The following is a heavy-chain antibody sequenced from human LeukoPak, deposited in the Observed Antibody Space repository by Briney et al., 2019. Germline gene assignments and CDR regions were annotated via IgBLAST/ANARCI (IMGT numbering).Heavy chain of an antibody. Sequence: SETLSLTCTVSGGSISSYFWSWLRQPPGKGLEWIAYISYSGSTNYSPSLKSRVYISLDTSKNQLSLQLNSVTAADTALYYCARDCSAASCTGALDYWGQGTLVTVSS. V-gene: IGHV4-59*01. J-gene: IGHJ4*02. CDR3: ARDCSAASCTGALDY. CDR1: GGSISSYF. CDR2: ISYSGST. D-gene: IGHD2-15*01.